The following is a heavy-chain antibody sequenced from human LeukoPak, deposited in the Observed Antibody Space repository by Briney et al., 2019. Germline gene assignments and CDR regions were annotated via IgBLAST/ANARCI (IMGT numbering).Heavy chain of an antibody. Sequence: SETLSLTCTVSGGSISGYHWSWIRQPPGKGLEWIGYIYYSGSTNYNPSLKSRVTISVDTSKNQFSLILSSVTTADTAVYYCARRGGDYFAFGIWGQGTMVTISS. J-gene: IGHJ3*02. CDR3: ARRGGDYFAFGI. V-gene: IGHV4-59*01. CDR2: IYYSGST. CDR1: GGSISGYH. D-gene: IGHD4-17*01.